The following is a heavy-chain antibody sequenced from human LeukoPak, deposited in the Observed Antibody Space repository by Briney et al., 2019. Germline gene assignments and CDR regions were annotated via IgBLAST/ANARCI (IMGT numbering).Heavy chain of an antibody. CDR1: SSSISSACY. J-gene: IGHJ3*01. CDR3: ARHSGDYYSAFHV. CDR2: IYHSGST. D-gene: IGHD3-10*01. Sequence: SETLSPTCAVSSSSISSACYWGWIRQPPGKGLDWIGCIYHSGSTYYNPSLKSRVTISVDTSKNQFSLKLTSVTAADTAVFYCARHSGDYYSAFHVWGQGTMVTVSS. V-gene: IGHV4-38-2*01.